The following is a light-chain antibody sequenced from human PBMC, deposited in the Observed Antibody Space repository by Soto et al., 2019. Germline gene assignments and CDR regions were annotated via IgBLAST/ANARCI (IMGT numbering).Light chain of an antibody. CDR2: YDD. CDR1: SSNIENNA. Sequence: QSVLSQPPSVSEAPRQRVTISCSGSSSNIENNAVKWYQQLPGKAPKLLIYYDDLKPSGVSDRFSGSKSGTSASLAISGLQSEDEADYYCASWDDSLDGWVFGGGTKLTVL. J-gene: IGLJ2*01. CDR3: ASWDDSLDGWV. V-gene: IGLV1-36*01.